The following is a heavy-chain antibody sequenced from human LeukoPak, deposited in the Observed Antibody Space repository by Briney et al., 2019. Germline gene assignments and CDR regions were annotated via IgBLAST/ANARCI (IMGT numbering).Heavy chain of an antibody. CDR3: ARLYRLATRFDY. V-gene: IGHV4-38-2*02. CDR1: GYSISSGYY. CDR2: IYHSGRT. Sequence: PSETLSLTCTVSGYSISSGYYWGWIRQPPGKGLEWIGSIYHSGRTFYNPSLKSQVTISVDTSKNQFSLKLTSVTAADTAVYYCARLYRLATRFDYWGQGTLVTVSS. J-gene: IGHJ4*02. D-gene: IGHD5-24*01.